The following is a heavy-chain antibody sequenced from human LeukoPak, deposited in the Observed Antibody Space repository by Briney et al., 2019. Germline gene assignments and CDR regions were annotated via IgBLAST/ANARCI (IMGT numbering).Heavy chain of an antibody. CDR1: GFTFSSYS. V-gene: IGHV3-21*01. CDR2: ISSSSSYI. D-gene: IGHD3-3*01. Sequence: GGSLRLSCAASGFTFSSYSMNWVRQAPGKGLEWVSSISSSSSYIYYADSVKGRFTISRDNAKNSLYLQMNSLRAEDTAVYYCARSYDFWSGYYTGDYWGQGTLVTVSS. CDR3: ARSYDFWSGYYTGDY. J-gene: IGHJ4*02.